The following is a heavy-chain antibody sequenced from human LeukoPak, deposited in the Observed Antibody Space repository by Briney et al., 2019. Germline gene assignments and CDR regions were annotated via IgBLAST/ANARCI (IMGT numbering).Heavy chain of an antibody. V-gene: IGHV5-51*01. CDR2: IYPGDSDT. Sequence: KGGESLKISCKGSGYSFTTCWIGWVRQMPGKGLEWMGIIYPGDSDTRYSPSFQGQVTISADKSTTTAYLQWSSLQASDTAMYYCAREAAVGNPWFESWGQGTLVTVSS. J-gene: IGHJ5*01. D-gene: IGHD6-25*01. CDR1: GYSFTTCW. CDR3: AREAAVGNPWFES.